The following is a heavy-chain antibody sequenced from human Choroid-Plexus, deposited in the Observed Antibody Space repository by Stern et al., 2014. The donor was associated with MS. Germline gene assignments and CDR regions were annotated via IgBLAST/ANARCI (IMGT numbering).Heavy chain of an antibody. CDR2: IKEDGTEK. J-gene: IGHJ6*02. V-gene: IGHV3-7*01. CDR1: GFTFGNYW. Sequence: EMQLVESGGGLVQPGGSLKISCTAAGFTFGNYWMTWVRQAPGKGLEWVANIKEDGTEKNYVDSVKGRFTISRDNARNSLYLQMNSLRVEDTALYYFARVYNTIYGIVTQRGSGMDVWGQGTTVIVSS. D-gene: IGHD3-3*01. CDR3: ARVYNTIYGIVTQRGSGMDV.